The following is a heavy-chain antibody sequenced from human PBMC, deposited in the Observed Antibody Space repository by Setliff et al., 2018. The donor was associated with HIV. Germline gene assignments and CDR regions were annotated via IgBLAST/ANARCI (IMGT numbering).Heavy chain of an antibody. CDR2: MSYDGNNK. CDR3: AREVSSGY. D-gene: IGHD3-22*01. Sequence: GGSLRLSCAASGFIFSSYAMHWVRQAPGKGLEWVAVMSYDGNNKYYADSVKGRFTVSRDNSKNTLYLQMNSLRPEDTAVYYCAREVSSGYWGQGTLVTVSS. V-gene: IGHV3-30*01. J-gene: IGHJ4*02. CDR1: GFIFSSYA.